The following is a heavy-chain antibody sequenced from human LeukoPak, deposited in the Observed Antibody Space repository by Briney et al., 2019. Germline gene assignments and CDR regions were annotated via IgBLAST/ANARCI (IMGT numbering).Heavy chain of an antibody. V-gene: IGHV4-59*01. Sequence: SETLSLTCTVSGGSIRSYYWSWIRQPPGKGLEWIGYIYHSGSSNYNPSLKSRVTISTDTSKNQFSLNLISMTAADTAVYYCARRVVSEWYFDLWGQGTLVTVSS. D-gene: IGHD4-23*01. CDR2: IYHSGSS. J-gene: IGHJ4*02. CDR3: ARRVVSEWYFDL. CDR1: GGSIRSYY.